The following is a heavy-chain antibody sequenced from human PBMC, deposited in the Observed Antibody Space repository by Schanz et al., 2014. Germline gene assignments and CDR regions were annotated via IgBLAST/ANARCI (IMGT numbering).Heavy chain of an antibody. D-gene: IGHD5-12*01. CDR1: GFPVNTNY. V-gene: IGHV3-53*01. Sequence: EVQLVESGGGLIQPGGSLRLSCAVSGFPVNTNYMSWVRQAPGKGLEWISSMYINSGSTQYADSVKGRFIISRDSSKNTLFLQMNSLRAEDTAVYFCARDGGRDGYNLAFDVWGQGTLVTVSS. CDR2: MYINSGST. CDR3: ARDGGRDGYNLAFDV. J-gene: IGHJ3*01.